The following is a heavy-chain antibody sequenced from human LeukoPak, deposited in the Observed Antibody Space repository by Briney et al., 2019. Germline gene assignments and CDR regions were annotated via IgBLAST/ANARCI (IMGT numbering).Heavy chain of an antibody. CDR1: GYTFTSYG. D-gene: IGHD3-3*01. CDR2: IIPILGIA. J-gene: IGHJ4*02. Sequence: GASVKVSCKASGYTFTSYGISWVRQAPGQGLEWMGRIIPILGIANYAQKFQGRVTITADKSTSTAYMELSSLRSEDTAVYYCARVKPEWDYDLPHRVYYFDYWGQGTLVTVSS. CDR3: ARVKPEWDYDLPHRVYYFDY. V-gene: IGHV1-69*04.